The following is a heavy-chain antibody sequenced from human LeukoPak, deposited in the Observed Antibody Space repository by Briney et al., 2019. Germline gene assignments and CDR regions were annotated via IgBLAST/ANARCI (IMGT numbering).Heavy chain of an antibody. V-gene: IGHV3-74*01. Sequence: GGSLRLSCAASGFTFSSYWMHWVRQAPGKGLVWVSRINSDGTITSYADSVKGRFTISRDNAKNTLYLQMNSLRAEDTAVYYCARGTGHSVFDMWGQGTMVTVSS. CDR3: ARGTGHSVFDM. CDR2: INSDGTIT. D-gene: IGHD5/OR15-5a*01. CDR1: GFTFSSYW. J-gene: IGHJ3*02.